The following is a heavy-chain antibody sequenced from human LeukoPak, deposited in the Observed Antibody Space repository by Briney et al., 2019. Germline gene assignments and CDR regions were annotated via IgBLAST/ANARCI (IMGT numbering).Heavy chain of an antibody. CDR1: GFPFSASA. D-gene: IGHD2/OR15-2a*01. CDR3: AKASNTLDY. Sequence: PGGSLRLSCAAFGFPFSASAMSWVRQAPGKGLEWVSTTSNSGGNTYYANSVRGRFTISRDNSKNTLFLQLNSLRAEDTAVYYCAKASNTLDYWGQGTLVTVPS. CDR2: TSNSGGNT. V-gene: IGHV3-23*01. J-gene: IGHJ4*02.